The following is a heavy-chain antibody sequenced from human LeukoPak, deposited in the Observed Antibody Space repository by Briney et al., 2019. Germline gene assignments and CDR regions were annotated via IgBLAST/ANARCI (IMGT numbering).Heavy chain of an antibody. CDR3: AKDAGTSNYYFDP. D-gene: IGHD1-7*01. V-gene: IGHV3-23*01. J-gene: IGHJ4*02. CDR2: ISGTAGST. CDR1: GFTFSDYA. Sequence: LSCAASGFTFSDYAMSWVRQAPGKGLAWVSAISGTAGSTYYADSVKGRFTISRDNSKNTLSLQMNSLRAEDTAVYYCAKDAGTSNYYFDPWGQGTLVTVSS.